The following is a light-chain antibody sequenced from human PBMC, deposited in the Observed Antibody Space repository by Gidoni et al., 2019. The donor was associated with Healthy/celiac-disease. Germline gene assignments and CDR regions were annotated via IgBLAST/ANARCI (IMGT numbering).Light chain of an antibody. J-gene: IGLJ1*01. Sequence: QSALTQPASVAGSPGQSITISCTGTSSDVGSYNLVSWYQQHPGKAPKLIIYEGSKRPSGVSNRFSGSKSGNTAFLTISGLQAEDEADYYCCSYAGSSTYVFGTGTKVTVL. V-gene: IGLV2-23*01. CDR1: SSDVGSYNL. CDR2: EGS. CDR3: CSYAGSSTYV.